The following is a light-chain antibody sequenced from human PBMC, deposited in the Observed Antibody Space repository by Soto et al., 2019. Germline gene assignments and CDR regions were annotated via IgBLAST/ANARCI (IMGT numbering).Light chain of an antibody. V-gene: IGLV2-23*02. Sequence: QSVLTQPASVSGSPGQSITISCTGTSSDVGSYNLVSWYQQHPGKAPKLMIYEVIKRPSGVSNRFSGSKSGNTASLTISGLQAEDEADYYCCSYASSSTYGFGTGTKVTVL. CDR2: EVI. CDR1: SSDVGSYNL. CDR3: CSYASSSTYG. J-gene: IGLJ1*01.